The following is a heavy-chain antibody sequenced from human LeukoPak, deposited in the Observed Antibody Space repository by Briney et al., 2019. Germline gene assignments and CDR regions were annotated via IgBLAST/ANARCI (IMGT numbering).Heavy chain of an antibody. CDR2: VYYGGSI. V-gene: IGHV4-39*07. CDR1: GDSITSGGYY. CDR3: ARRDYAAWFDP. Sequence: SETLSLTCSVSGDSITSGGYYWAWLRQPPGRGLEWLGSVYYGGSIKYNPSLKGRVSISRDMSKNQFSLNLNSVDATDTAVYYCARRDYAAWFDPWGQGTLVTVSS. D-gene: IGHD4/OR15-4a*01. J-gene: IGHJ5*02.